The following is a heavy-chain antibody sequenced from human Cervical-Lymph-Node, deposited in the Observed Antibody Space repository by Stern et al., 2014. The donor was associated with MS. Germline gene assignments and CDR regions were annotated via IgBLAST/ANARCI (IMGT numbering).Heavy chain of an antibody. D-gene: IGHD6-19*01. CDR3: AKEDSDFGQWPGDPLHF. CDR1: GFTFKHYA. J-gene: IGHJ4*02. CDR2: ISSSGGST. Sequence: EVQLVESGGGLVRPGGSLRLSCAASGFTFKHYAMNWVRQAPGKGLEWLSGISSSGGSTYYADSVNGRFTVSRDNSKNTLFLQMSSLRADDTAVYYCAKEDSDFGQWPGDPLHFWGQGTLVAVSS. V-gene: IGHV3-23*04.